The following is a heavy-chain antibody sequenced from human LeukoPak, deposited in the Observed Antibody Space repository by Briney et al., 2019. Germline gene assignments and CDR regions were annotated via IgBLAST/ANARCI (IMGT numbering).Heavy chain of an antibody. CDR3: AKDMGSYYYYGMDV. Sequence: GGSLRLSCAASGFTFDDYAMHWVRQAPGKGLEWVSGISWNGGSIGYADSVKGRFTISRDNAKNSLYLQMNSLRAEDTALYYCAKDMGSYYYYGMDVWGQGTTVTVSS. V-gene: IGHV3-9*01. CDR2: ISWNGGSI. CDR1: GFTFDDYA. D-gene: IGHD3-10*01. J-gene: IGHJ6*02.